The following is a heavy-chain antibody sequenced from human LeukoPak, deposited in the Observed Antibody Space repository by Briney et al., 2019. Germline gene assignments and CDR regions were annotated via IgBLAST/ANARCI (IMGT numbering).Heavy chain of an antibody. CDR1: GDSVSSNSAA. J-gene: IGHJ6*02. D-gene: IGHD5-24*01. CDR2: TYYRSKWYN. V-gene: IGHV6-1*01. Sequence: SQTLSLTCAISGDSVSSNSAAWNWIRQSTSRGLEWLGRTYYRSKWYNDYAVSVKSRITINPDTSKNQFSLQLNSVTPEDTAVYYCAREVEPYYYGMDVWGQGTTVTVSS. CDR3: AREVEPYYYGMDV.